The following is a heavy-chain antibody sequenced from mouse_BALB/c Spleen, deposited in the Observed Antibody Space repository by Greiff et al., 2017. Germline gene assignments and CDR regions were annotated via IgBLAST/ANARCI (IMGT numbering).Heavy chain of an antibody. Sequence: EVKLMESGAELVRSGASVKLSCTASGFNIKDYYMHWVKQRPEQGLEWIGWIDPENGDTEYAPKFQGKATMTADTSSNTAYLQLSSLTSEDTAVYYCNAGTTAKWYFDVWGAGTTVTVSS. CDR3: NAGTTAKWYFDV. V-gene: IGHV14-4*02. J-gene: IGHJ1*01. D-gene: IGHD1-2*01. CDR2: IDPENGDT. CDR1: GFNIKDYY.